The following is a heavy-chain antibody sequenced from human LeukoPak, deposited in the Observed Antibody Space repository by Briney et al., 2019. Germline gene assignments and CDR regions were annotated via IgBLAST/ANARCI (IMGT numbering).Heavy chain of an antibody. CDR2: ISGSGGST. CDR3: AKSRNSYYYGSGSPLDY. V-gene: IGHV3-23*01. D-gene: IGHD3-10*01. Sequence: GGSLRLSCAASGFTFSSYAMSWVRQAPGKGLEWVSAISGSGGSTYYADSVKGRFTISRDNSKNTLYLQMNSLRAEDTAVYYCAKSRNSYYYGSGSPLDYWGQGTLVTVSS. J-gene: IGHJ4*02. CDR1: GFTFSSYA.